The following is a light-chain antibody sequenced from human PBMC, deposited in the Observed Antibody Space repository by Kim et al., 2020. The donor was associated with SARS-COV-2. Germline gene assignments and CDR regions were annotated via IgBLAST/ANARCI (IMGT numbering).Light chain of an antibody. V-gene: IGKV1-27*01. Sequence: DIQMNQSPSSLSASVGDRVTITCRASQGISNYLAWYQQKPGKVPKLLIYGASTLQSGVPSRFSGSGSGTDFTLTISSLQPEDVATYYCQMYYNVQWTFGQGPKVDIK. J-gene: IGKJ1*01. CDR3: QMYYNVQWT. CDR1: QGISNY. CDR2: GAS.